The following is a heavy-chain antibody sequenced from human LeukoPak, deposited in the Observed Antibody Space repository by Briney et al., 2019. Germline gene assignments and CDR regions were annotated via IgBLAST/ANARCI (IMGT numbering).Heavy chain of an antibody. Sequence: ASVKVSCKASGYTFTGYYMHWVRQAPGQGLEWMGWINPNSGGTNYAQKFQGRVTMTRDTSISTAYMELSGLRSDDTAVYYCARQDDYYDSSGYFFDYWGQGTLVTVSP. D-gene: IGHD3-22*01. J-gene: IGHJ4*02. V-gene: IGHV1-2*02. CDR1: GYTFTGYY. CDR2: INPNSGGT. CDR3: ARQDDYYDSSGYFFDY.